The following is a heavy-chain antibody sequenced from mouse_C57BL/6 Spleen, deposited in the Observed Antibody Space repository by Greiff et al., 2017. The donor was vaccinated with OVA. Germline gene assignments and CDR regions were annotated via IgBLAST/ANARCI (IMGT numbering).Heavy chain of an antibody. V-gene: IGHV1-66*01. Sequence: VKLQESGPELVKPGASVKISCKASGYSFTSYYIHWVKQRPGQGLEWIGWIYPGSGNTKYNEKFKGKATLTADTSSSTAYMQRSSLTSEDSAVYYCARDYGNSFAYWGQGTLVTVSA. CDR1: GYSFTSYY. CDR2: IYPGSGNT. J-gene: IGHJ3*01. D-gene: IGHD2-1*01. CDR3: ARDYGNSFAY.